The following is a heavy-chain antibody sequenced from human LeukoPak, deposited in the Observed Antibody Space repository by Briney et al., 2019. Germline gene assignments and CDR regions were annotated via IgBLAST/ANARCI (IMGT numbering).Heavy chain of an antibody. CDR1: GFTVSNNY. CDR3: AIRKSGNAIDY. D-gene: IGHD5-12*01. CDR2: IYSGGSA. J-gene: IGHJ4*02. Sequence: GGSLRLSCAASGFTVSNNYMSWVRQAPGKGLEWVSVIYSGGSAYYADSVRGRFSISRDKSKNTLYLQMNSLRAEDTAVYYCAIRKSGNAIDYWGQGTLVTVSS. V-gene: IGHV3-66*01.